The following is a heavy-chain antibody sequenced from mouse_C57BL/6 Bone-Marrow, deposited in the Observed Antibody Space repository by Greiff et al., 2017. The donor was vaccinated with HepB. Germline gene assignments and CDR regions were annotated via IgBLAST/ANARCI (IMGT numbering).Heavy chain of an antibody. D-gene: IGHD1-1*01. CDR3: ARITVVAPRWYYFDY. J-gene: IGHJ2*01. Sequence: LVESGAELMKPGASVKLSCKATGYTFTGYWIEWVKQRPGHGLEWIGEILPGSGSTNYNEKFKGKATFTADTSSNTAYMQLSSLTTEDSAIYYCARITVVAPRWYYFDYWGQGTTLTVSS. CDR1: GYTFTGYW. V-gene: IGHV1-9*01. CDR2: ILPGSGST.